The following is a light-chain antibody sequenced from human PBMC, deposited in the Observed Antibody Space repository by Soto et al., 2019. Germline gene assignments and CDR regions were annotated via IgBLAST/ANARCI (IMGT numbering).Light chain of an antibody. CDR3: QSYDKRLTAYV. CDR2: GNG. CDR1: SCSIGAGYE. V-gene: IGLV1-40*01. J-gene: IGLJ1*01. Sequence: QSALTQPPSVSGAPGQRVTISCSGTSCSIGAGYEVHWYHQLPGTAPKLVVSGNGNRPSGVPDRLSASKSGTSASLAITGRQAEDEGHYYCQSYDKRLTAYVFGTGTKVTVL.